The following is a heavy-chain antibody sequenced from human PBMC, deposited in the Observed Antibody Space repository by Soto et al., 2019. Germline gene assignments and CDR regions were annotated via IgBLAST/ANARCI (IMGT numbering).Heavy chain of an antibody. CDR2: ISSNGGST. CDR3: VKDHERGVGFRYDILTGSYFDY. V-gene: IGHV3-64D*08. D-gene: IGHD3-9*01. Sequence: GGSLRLSCSASGFTFSSYAMHWVRQAPGKGLEYVSAISSNGGSTYYADSVKGRFTISRDNSKNTLYLQMSSLRAEDTAVYYCVKDHERGVGFRYDILTGSYFDYWGQGTLVTVSS. J-gene: IGHJ4*02. CDR1: GFTFSSYA.